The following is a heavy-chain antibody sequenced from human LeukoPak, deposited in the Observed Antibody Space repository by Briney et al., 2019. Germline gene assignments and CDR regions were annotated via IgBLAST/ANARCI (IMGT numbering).Heavy chain of an antibody. J-gene: IGHJ4*02. CDR2: IIPIFGTA. CDR1: GYTFTGYY. D-gene: IGHD3-22*01. CDR3: ARDLIRGYYDSSGYPFDY. Sequence: SVKVSCKASGYTFTGYYMHWVRQAPGQGLEWMGGIIPIFGTANYAQKFQGRVTITADESTSTAYMELSSLRSEDTAVYYCARDLIRGYYDSSGYPFDYWGQGTLVTVSS. V-gene: IGHV1-69*13.